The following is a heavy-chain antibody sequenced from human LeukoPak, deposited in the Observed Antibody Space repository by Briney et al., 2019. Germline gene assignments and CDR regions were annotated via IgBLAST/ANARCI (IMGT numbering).Heavy chain of an antibody. J-gene: IGHJ4*02. V-gene: IGHV3-30*18. D-gene: IGHD1-26*01. CDR2: ISNDGSNK. CDR1: GLTFSSAG. CDR3: AKRGGSYFDY. Sequence: GGSLRLSCAASGLTFSSAGMRWVRQAPGQGLEWLAVISNDGSNKYYADSVKGRFTISRDNPKNTLYLEMNSLRAEDTAVYYCAKRGGSYFDYWGQGTLVTVSS.